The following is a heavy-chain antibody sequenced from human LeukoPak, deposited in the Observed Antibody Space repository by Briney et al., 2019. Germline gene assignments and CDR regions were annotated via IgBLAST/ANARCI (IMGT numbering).Heavy chain of an antibody. CDR3: ARDSSSGQDY. D-gene: IGHD3-22*01. Sequence: AGGSLRLSCAASGFTFSSYSMNWVRQAPGKGLEWVSSISSSSSYIYYADSVKGRFTISRDNAKNSLYLQMNSLRAEDTAVYYCARDSSSGQDYWGQGTLVTVSS. CDR2: ISSSSSYI. V-gene: IGHV3-21*01. J-gene: IGHJ4*02. CDR1: GFTFSSYS.